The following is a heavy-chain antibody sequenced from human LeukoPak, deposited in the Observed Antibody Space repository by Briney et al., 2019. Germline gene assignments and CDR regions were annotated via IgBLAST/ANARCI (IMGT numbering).Heavy chain of an antibody. Sequence: PSETLSLTCAVYGGSFSGYYWSWIRQPPGKGLEWIGEINHSGSTNYNPSLKSRVTISVDTSKNQFSLKPSSVTATDTAVYYCARGHYAIDYWGQGTLVTVSS. CDR3: ARGHYAIDY. CDR2: INHSGST. J-gene: IGHJ4*02. CDR1: GGSFSGYY. V-gene: IGHV4-34*01. D-gene: IGHD4-17*01.